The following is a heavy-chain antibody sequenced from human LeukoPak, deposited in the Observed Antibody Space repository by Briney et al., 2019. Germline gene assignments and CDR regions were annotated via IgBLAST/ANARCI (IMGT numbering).Heavy chain of an antibody. CDR2: ISSSGTT. D-gene: IGHD3-10*01. J-gene: IGHJ4*02. CDR3: ARGNPNYYGSGSFNPPYDY. V-gene: IGHV4-39*07. CDR1: GGSISSYY. Sequence: PSETLSLTCTVSGGSISSYYWGWVRQPPGKGLEWIGSISSSGTTYHNPSLKSRVTISVDTSKNQFSVKLSSVTAADTAVYYCARGNPNYYGSGSFNPPYDYWGQGTLVTVSS.